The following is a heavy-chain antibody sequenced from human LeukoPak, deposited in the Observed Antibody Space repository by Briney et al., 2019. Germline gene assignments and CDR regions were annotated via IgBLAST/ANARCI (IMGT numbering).Heavy chain of an antibody. CDR3: ARAWTLGDYVDY. Sequence: PSETLSLTCTVSGGSISGYYWSWIRQPPGKGLEWIGYIYYSGSTNYNPSLKSRVTISVDTSKNQFSLKLSSVTAADTAVYYCARAWTLGDYVDYWGQGTLVTVSS. CDR2: IYYSGST. CDR1: GGSISGYY. V-gene: IGHV4-59*01. D-gene: IGHD3/OR15-3a*01. J-gene: IGHJ4*02.